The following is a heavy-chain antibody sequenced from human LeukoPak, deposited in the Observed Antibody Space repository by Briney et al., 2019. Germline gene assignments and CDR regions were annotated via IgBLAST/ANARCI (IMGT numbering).Heavy chain of an antibody. CDR2: IYYSGST. V-gene: IGHV4-59*12. CDR1: GGSISSYY. CDR3: ARDLGSQMATISDWFDP. D-gene: IGHD5-24*01. Sequence: SETLSLTCTVSGGSISSYYWSWLRQPPGKGLEWLGYIYYSGSTNYNTSLKSRVTISIDTSKKQFSLKLSSVTAADTAVYYCARDLGSQMATISDWFDPWGQGTLVTVAS. J-gene: IGHJ5*02.